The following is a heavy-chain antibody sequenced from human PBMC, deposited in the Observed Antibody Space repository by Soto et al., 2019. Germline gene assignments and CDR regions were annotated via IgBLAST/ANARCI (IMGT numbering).Heavy chain of an antibody. Sequence: GGSLRLSCAASGFTFSSYSMNWVRQAPGKGLEWVSSISSSSSYIYYADSVKGRFTISRDNAKNSLYLQMNSLRAEDTAVYYCARDGERITIFGVAPGFGDYWGQGTQVTVSS. CDR3: ARDGERITIFGVAPGFGDY. V-gene: IGHV3-21*01. J-gene: IGHJ4*02. CDR1: GFTFSSYS. D-gene: IGHD3-3*01. CDR2: ISSSSSYI.